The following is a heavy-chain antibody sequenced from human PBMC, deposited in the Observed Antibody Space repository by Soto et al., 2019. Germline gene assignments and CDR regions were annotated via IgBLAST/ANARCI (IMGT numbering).Heavy chain of an antibody. CDR2: ISYDGSNK. CDR1: GFTFSSYA. CDR3: AREPRMGYYFDY. J-gene: IGHJ4*02. D-gene: IGHD3-16*01. Sequence: PGGSLRLSCAASGFTFSSYAMHWVRQAPGKGLEWVAVISYDGSNKYYADSVKGRFTISRDNSKNTLYLQMNSLRAEDTAVYYCAREPRMGYYFDYWGQGTLVTVSS. V-gene: IGHV3-30-3*01.